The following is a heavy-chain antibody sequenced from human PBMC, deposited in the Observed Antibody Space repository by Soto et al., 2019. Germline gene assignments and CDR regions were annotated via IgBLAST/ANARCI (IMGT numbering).Heavy chain of an antibody. Sequence: QVQLVQSGAEVKKPGASVKVSCKASGYTFTGYGISWVRQASGQGLEWMGWISAYNGNTKYAQKLQGRVTMTTDTSTSTAYMELRSLRSDDTAVYYCARDEAYKWNDGGWFDPWGQGTLVTVSS. V-gene: IGHV1-18*01. CDR1: GYTFTGYG. CDR3: ARDEAYKWNDGGWFDP. CDR2: ISAYNGNT. D-gene: IGHD1-1*01. J-gene: IGHJ5*02.